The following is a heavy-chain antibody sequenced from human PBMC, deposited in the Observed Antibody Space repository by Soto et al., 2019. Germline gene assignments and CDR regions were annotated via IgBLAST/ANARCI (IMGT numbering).Heavy chain of an antibody. CDR2: ISGSGSST. V-gene: IGHV3-23*01. D-gene: IGHD5-12*01. CDR1: GFSFSGYA. CDR3: AKASKGYTGYDLDY. J-gene: IGHJ4*02. Sequence: EVQLLESGGGLVQPGGSLRLSCAASGFSFSGYAMSWVRQAPGKGLEWVSAISGSGSSTYYSDSVRGRFTISRDNSKNTLYLQMNSLRAEDTAVYFCAKASKGYTGYDLDYWGQGTPVTVSP.